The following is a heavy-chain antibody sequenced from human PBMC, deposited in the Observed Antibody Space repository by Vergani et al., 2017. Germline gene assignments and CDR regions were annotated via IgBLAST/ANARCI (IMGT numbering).Heavy chain of an antibody. J-gene: IGHJ1*01. V-gene: IGHV3-23*01. CDR2: LSASDRRT. Sequence: EVQLLESGGDLVQPGGSLRLSCAVSGFTFIMHAMSWVRQAPGKGLEWVSTLSASDRRTHYADSVKGRFTISRDNSKNTLYLQMNSLRAEDTAVYYCAKDERAVAGHAEYFQHWGQGTLVTVSS. D-gene: IGHD6-19*01. CDR1: GFTFIMHA. CDR3: AKDERAVAGHAEYFQH.